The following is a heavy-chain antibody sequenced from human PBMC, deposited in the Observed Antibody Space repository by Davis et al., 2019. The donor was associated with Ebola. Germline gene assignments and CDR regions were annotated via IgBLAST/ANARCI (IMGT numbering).Heavy chain of an antibody. CDR2: ISGSGGST. V-gene: IGHV3-23*01. D-gene: IGHD2-2*01. CDR1: GFTFSSYA. CDR3: AKGGLIVVVPAEDY. J-gene: IGHJ4*02. Sequence: GESLKISCAASGFTFSSYAMSWVRQAPGKGLEWVSAISGSGGSTYYADSVKGRFTISRDNSKNTLYLQMNSLRAEDTAVYYCAKGGLIVVVPAEDYWGQGTLVTVSS.